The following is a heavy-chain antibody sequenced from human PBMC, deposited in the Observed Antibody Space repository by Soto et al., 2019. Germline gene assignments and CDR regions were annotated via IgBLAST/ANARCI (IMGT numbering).Heavy chain of an antibody. CDR2: ISTNGGST. Sequence: GGSLRLSRSASGFTFSSYAMHWVRQAPGKGLEYVSSISTNGGSTHYADSVKGRFTISRDNSKNTQYLQMSSLRADDTAVYYCVKGEYYYDSSGYYPFDYWGQGTLVTVSS. CDR1: GFTFSSYA. CDR3: VKGEYYYDSSGYYPFDY. D-gene: IGHD3-22*01. J-gene: IGHJ4*02. V-gene: IGHV3-64D*06.